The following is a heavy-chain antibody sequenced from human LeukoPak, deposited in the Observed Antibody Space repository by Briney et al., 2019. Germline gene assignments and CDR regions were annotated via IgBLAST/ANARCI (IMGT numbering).Heavy chain of an antibody. Sequence: ASVKVSCKASGYTFTSYYMHWVRQAPGQGLEWMGIINPSGGSTSYAQKFQGRVTMTRDTSTSTVYMELSSLRSEDTAVYYCARDRAGEYYYYGMDVWGQGTTVTVSS. CDR2: INPSGGST. D-gene: IGHD1-26*01. V-gene: IGHV1-46*01. CDR1: GYTFTSYY. J-gene: IGHJ6*02. CDR3: ARDRAGEYYYYGMDV.